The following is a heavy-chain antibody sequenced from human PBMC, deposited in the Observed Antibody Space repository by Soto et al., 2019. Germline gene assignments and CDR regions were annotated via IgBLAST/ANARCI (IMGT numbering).Heavy chain of an antibody. Sequence: PGGSLRLSCAASGFTVSSNYMSWVRQAPGKGLEWVSVIYSGGSIYYADSVKGRFTISRDDAKNSLFLQMSSLRVEDTAVYYCARGGDTSGSWPRFWGQGTLVTVSS. J-gene: IGHJ4*02. CDR1: GFTVSSNY. V-gene: IGHV3-53*01. D-gene: IGHD3-22*01. CDR3: ARGGDTSGSWPRF. CDR2: IYSGGSI.